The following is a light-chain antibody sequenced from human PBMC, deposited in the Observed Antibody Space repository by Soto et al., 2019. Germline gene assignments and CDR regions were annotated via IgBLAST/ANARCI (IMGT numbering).Light chain of an antibody. Sequence: DIQMTQPPSTLSASVVDRVTITCRASQSLRRELAWYQQKPRKAPKVLIYDASSVKSGVPSRFSGSGSGTEFTLTITSLQPDDFATYYCQRYNAYWAFGPGTKV. CDR3: QRYNAYWA. J-gene: IGKJ1*01. CDR2: DAS. CDR1: QSLRRE. V-gene: IGKV1-5*01.